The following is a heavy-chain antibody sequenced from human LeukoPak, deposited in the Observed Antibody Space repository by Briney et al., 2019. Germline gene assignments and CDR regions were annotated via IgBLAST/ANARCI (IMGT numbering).Heavy chain of an antibody. CDR3: ARRHISSGWSFDY. V-gene: IGHV4-4*07. D-gene: IGHD6-19*01. Sequence: KSSETLSLTCTVSGGSISTYYWSWIRQPAGKGLEWIGQIHTSGSTNYNPPLKSRVTVSIDTPENQLSLTIRSVTAADTAIYYCARRHISSGWSFDYWGQGTLVTVSS. CDR1: GGSISTYY. CDR2: IHTSGST. J-gene: IGHJ4*02.